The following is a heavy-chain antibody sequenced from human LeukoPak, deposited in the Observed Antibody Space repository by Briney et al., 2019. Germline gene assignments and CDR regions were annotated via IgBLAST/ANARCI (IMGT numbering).Heavy chain of an antibody. CDR3: ARVGGDSDYYYYYMDG. V-gene: IGHV4-31*03. J-gene: IGHJ6*03. D-gene: IGHD2-21*02. CDR1: GGSLSSGGYY. CDR2: IYYSWST. Sequence: SETLSLTCTVSGGSLSSGGYYWSWLRQHPGTGLQWFGYIYYSWSTYYNPSLKSRVTISVDTSKNQCSLKLSSVTAADTAVYYCARVGGDSDYYYYYMDGWGKGTTVTVCS.